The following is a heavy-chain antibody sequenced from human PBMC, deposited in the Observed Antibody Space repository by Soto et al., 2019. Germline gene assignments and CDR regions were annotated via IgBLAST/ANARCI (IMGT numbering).Heavy chain of an antibody. D-gene: IGHD2-15*01. Sequence: PSETLSLSSAVSGYYIIGGDYCCCIRQPPGKGLEWIGSIYHSGSTYYNPSLKSRATISLDTSKNQFSLKLSSVTAADTAVYYCARDYMAVVDWGQGTLVTVSS. CDR2: IYHSGST. J-gene: IGHJ4*02. CDR1: GYYIIGGDY. CDR3: ARDYMAVVD. V-gene: IGHV4-38-2*01.